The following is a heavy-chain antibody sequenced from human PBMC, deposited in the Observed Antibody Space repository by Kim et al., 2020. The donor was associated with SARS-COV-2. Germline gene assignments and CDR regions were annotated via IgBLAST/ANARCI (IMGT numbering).Heavy chain of an antibody. Sequence: SVKGRFTIARDNSKNTLYLQMNSLRAEDTAVYYCAKDAKRGKSASGMDVWGQGTTVTVSS. CDR3: AKDAKRGKSASGMDV. D-gene: IGHD6-13*01. J-gene: IGHJ6*02. V-gene: IGHV3-23*01.